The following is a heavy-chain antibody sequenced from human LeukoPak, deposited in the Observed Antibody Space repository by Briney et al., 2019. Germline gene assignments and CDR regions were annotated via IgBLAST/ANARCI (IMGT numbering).Heavy chain of an antibody. Sequence: SETLSLTCVVYGGSFSGYYWSWIRQSPGKGLEWIGEINHSGSTNYNPSLKSRVTISVDTSKNQFSLKLSSVTAADTAVYYCASRWLQLPIYDYWGQGTLVTVSS. CDR3: ASRWLQLPIYDY. J-gene: IGHJ4*02. D-gene: IGHD5-24*01. CDR2: INHSGST. CDR1: GGSFSGYY. V-gene: IGHV4-34*01.